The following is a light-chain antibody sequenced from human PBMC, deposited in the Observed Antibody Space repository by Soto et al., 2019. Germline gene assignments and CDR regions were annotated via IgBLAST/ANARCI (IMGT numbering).Light chain of an antibody. CDR3: QQRSNWPPRIT. Sequence: DIVLTQSPATLSLSPGERATLSCRASQSVSSYLAWYQQKPGQAPRLLIYDASNRATGIPARFSGSGSGTDFTLPISSLEPEDFAVYYCQQRSNWPPRITFGQGTQLEIK. CDR1: QSVSSY. V-gene: IGKV3-11*01. CDR2: DAS. J-gene: IGKJ5*01.